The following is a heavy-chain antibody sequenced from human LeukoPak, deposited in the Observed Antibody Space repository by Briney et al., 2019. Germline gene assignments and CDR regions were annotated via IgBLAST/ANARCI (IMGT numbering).Heavy chain of an antibody. CDR3: ARVVPTYYYDSSGTAGMDV. Sequence: SETLSLTCAVYGGSFSGYYWSWIRQPPGKGLEWIGEINHSGSTNYNPPLKSRVTISVDTSKNQFSLKLSSVTAADTAVYYCARVVPTYYYDSSGTAGMDVWGQGTTVTVSS. V-gene: IGHV4-34*01. CDR1: GGSFSGYY. CDR2: INHSGST. D-gene: IGHD3-22*01. J-gene: IGHJ6*02.